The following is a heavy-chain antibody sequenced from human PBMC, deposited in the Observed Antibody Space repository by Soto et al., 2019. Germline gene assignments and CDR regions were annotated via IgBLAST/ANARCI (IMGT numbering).Heavy chain of an antibody. CDR3: ARAPYYYFDQ. CDR1: GGSLSPYY. V-gene: IGHV4-59*01. Sequence: SETLSLTCTVSGGSLSPYYWSWVRQPPGKGLEWIGYIYYSGSSTYNASLKSRVTISVDTSTNQFSLKLTSVTAADTAVYYCARAPYYYFDQWGQGALVTVSS. D-gene: IGHD2-8*01. J-gene: IGHJ4*02. CDR2: IYYSGSS.